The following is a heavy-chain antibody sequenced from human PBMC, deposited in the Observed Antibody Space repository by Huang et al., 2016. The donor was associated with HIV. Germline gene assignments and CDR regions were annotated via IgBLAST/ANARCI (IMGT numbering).Heavy chain of an antibody. V-gene: IGHV4-61*01. CDR2: IYYRVST. CDR3: ARDSGDGRSFDI. J-gene: IGHJ3*02. CDR1: GGSVSSGSYY. D-gene: IGHD1-26*01. Sequence: QVQLQESGPGLVKPSETLSLTCTVSGGSVSSGSYYWSWIRQPPGKGLEWIGYIYYRVSTNDNPSLKSRFTISVDTSKNQFSLKLSSVTAADTAVYYCARDSGDGRSFDIWGQGTMVTVSS.